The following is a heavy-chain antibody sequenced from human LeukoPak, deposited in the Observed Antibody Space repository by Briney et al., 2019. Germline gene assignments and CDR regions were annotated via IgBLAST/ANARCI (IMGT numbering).Heavy chain of an antibody. CDR2: INPNSGGT. CDR1: GYTFTDYY. V-gene: IGHV1-2*02. D-gene: IGHD3-22*01. CDR3: ARAAYYYDSSGYYPGAFDI. J-gene: IGHJ3*02. Sequence: ASVTVSSTASGYTFTDYYMHWVRQAPGHGVERMGWINPNSGGTNYAQKFQGRVTMTRDTSISTAYMELSRLRSDDTAVYYCARAAYYYDSSGYYPGAFDIWGQGTMVTVSS.